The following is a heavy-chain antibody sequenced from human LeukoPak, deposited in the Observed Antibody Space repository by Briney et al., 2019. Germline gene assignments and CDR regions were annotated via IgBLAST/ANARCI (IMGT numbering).Heavy chain of an antibody. J-gene: IGHJ4*02. D-gene: IGHD6-13*01. CDR2: IYYSGGT. CDR1: GGSIKNYY. V-gene: IGHV4-59*08. Sequence: SETLSLSCTVSGGSIKNYYWSWIRQPPGKGLEWFGNIYYSGGTNYSPSLRSRVTISVDTSKAQFSLKLNSVTAADTAVYYCARLVHAYHSSWSFDYWGQGILVTVSS. CDR3: ARLVHAYHSSWSFDY.